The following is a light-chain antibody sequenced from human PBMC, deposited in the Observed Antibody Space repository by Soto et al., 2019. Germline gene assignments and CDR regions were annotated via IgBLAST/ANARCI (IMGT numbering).Light chain of an antibody. Sequence: EIVLTQSPGTLSLFPGERATLSCRASQSLITRHLAWYQQKPGQAPRLLIYGASSRATGIPDRFSGSGSGTDFTLTISRLEPEDFAVYSCQQYGTSPTFGQGTRLEIK. V-gene: IGKV3-20*01. J-gene: IGKJ5*01. CDR1: QSLITRH. CDR3: QQYGTSPT. CDR2: GAS.